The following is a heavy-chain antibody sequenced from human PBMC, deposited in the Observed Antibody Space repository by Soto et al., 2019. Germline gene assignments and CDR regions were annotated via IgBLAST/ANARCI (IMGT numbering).Heavy chain of an antibody. Sequence: QVKLVESWGGLVRPGGSLRLSCEASGFTFRDYYMTWFRQAPGKGLEWLSYIDSSTKYTNYADSVKGRFTISRDNAKNSLYLQMNSLRADDTAVYYCAREYYYTMDAWGQGTMVTVSS. V-gene: IGHV3-11*05. J-gene: IGHJ6*02. CDR3: AREYYYTMDA. CDR1: GFTFRDYY. CDR2: IDSSTKYT.